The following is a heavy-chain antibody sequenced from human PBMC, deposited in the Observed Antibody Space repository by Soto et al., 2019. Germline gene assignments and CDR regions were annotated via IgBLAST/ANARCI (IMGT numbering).Heavy chain of an antibody. CDR1: GGSFSGYY. J-gene: IGHJ4*02. V-gene: IGHV4-34*01. D-gene: IGHD4-17*01. CDR2: INHSGST. CDR3: ARGLRSYGDRYWGY. Sequence: SETLSLTCAVYGGSFSGYYWSWIRQPPGKGLEWIGEINHSGSTNYNPSLKSRVTISVDTSKNQFSLKLSSVTAADTAVYYCARGLRSYGDRYWGYWGQGTLVTVSS.